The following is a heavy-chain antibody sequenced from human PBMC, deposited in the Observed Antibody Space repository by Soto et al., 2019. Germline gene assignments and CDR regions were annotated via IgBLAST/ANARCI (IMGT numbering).Heavy chain of an antibody. D-gene: IGHD5-12*01. V-gene: IGHV1-18*04. CDR2: ITTYNGDT. CDR3: ARGRGYSLIPVFDDAVDV. Sequence: QVQLVQSGGGVKKPGASVKVSCKASGYSFTGYGINWVRQAPGQGPEWLGRITTYNGDTNYAQNFQGRITMTTDTSTGTTSMELRSLRSDDTAVYYYARGRGYSLIPVFDDAVDVWGQGTLVTVSS. J-gene: IGHJ3*01. CDR1: GYSFTGYG.